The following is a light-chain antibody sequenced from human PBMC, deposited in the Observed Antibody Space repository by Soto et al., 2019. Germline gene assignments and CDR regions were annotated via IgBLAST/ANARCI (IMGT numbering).Light chain of an antibody. CDR3: QQYNNWPPWT. Sequence: EIAMTQSPGSRSVSRKEIVLLSGRASQSVSSNLAWYQQKVGQAPRLLIYGASTRATGIPARFSGSGSGTEFTLTISSLQSEDFAVYYCQQYNNWPPWTFGQGTKVDIK. V-gene: IGKV3-15*01. J-gene: IGKJ1*01. CDR2: GAS. CDR1: QSVSSN.